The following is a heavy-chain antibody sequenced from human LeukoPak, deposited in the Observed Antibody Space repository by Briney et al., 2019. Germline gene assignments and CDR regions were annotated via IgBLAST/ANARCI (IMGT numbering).Heavy chain of an antibody. V-gene: IGHV3-23*01. CDR2: FSGSGGST. CDR1: GFTLSSYD. Sequence: GGPLRLFCSVWGFTLSSYDMLWARGSPGKGGEGVSAFSGSGGSTYYAHSVKGRFTISRDNSKNTLYLQMNSLRAENTGVYYCAKGVGYSDGLDVFDVWGQGTMVTVSS. D-gene: IGHD5-18*01. CDR3: AKGVGYSDGLDVFDV. J-gene: IGHJ3*01.